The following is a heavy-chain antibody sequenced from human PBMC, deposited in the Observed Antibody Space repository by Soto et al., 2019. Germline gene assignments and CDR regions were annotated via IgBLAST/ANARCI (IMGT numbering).Heavy chain of an antibody. J-gene: IGHJ5*02. Sequence: SETLSLTCTVSGGSISSGGYYWSWIRQHPGKGLEWIGYIYYSGSTYYNPSLKSRVTISVDTSKNQFSLKLSSVTAADTAVYYCARDLGVTTGNWFDPWGQGTLVTVSS. V-gene: IGHV4-31*03. D-gene: IGHD4-17*01. CDR3: ARDLGVTTGNWFDP. CDR2: IYYSGST. CDR1: GGSISSGGYY.